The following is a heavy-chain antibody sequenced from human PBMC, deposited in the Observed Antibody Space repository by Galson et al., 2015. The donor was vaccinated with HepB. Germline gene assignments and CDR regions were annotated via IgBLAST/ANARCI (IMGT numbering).Heavy chain of an antibody. J-gene: IGHJ4*02. Sequence: ITWVRQAPGQGPEWMGWISGYNGNTDYAQNLQGRVTMTTDTSTSTAYMVLRSLRYDDTAVYYCARARYSTSPPDYWGQGTLVTVSS. CDR2: ISGYNGNT. V-gene: IGHV1-18*01. D-gene: IGHD6-6*01. CDR3: ARARYSTSPPDY.